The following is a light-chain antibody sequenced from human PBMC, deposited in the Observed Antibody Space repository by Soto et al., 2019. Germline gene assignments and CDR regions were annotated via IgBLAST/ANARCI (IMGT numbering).Light chain of an antibody. CDR1: QSIGNY. Sequence: IQMTQSPSSLSASVGDRVTITCRASQSIGNYLNWYQQKPGKAPKLLIFDASSLQGGVPSRFSGSGSGTDFTLTISNLQPEDSAIYYCQQSYSTPTVGQGTKLQIK. CDR3: QQSYSTPT. CDR2: DAS. J-gene: IGKJ2*01. V-gene: IGKV1-39*01.